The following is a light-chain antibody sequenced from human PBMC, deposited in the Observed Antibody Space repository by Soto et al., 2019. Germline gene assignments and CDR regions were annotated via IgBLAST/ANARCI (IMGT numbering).Light chain of an antibody. CDR3: QQSYSSPWT. CDR1: QSISSY. CDR2: AAS. V-gene: IGKV1-39*01. Sequence: DIQVTQSPSSLSASVGDRVTITCRASQSISSYLNWYQQKPGKAPKLLIYAASSLQSGVPSRFSGSGSGTDFTLTISSLQPEDFATYYCQQSYSSPWTFDQGTKVEIK. J-gene: IGKJ1*01.